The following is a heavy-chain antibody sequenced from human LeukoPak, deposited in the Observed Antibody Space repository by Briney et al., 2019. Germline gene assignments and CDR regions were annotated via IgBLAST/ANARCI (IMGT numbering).Heavy chain of an antibody. CDR1: GGSITTDY. Sequence: SETLSLTCTVSGGSITTDYWSWIRQPPGKGLEWIGYIYYSGSTYYNPSLKSRVTISVDTSKNQFSLKLSSVTAADTAVYYCARLSSLGYFDLWGRGTLVTVSS. D-gene: IGHD3-16*01. J-gene: IGHJ2*01. CDR2: IYYSGST. CDR3: ARLSSLGYFDL. V-gene: IGHV4-59*06.